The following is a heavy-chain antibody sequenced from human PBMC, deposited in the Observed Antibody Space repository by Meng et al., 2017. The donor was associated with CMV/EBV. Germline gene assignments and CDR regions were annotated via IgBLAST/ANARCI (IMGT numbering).Heavy chain of an antibody. Sequence: GESLKISCAASGFTFSSYAMHWVRQAPGKGLEWVAVISYDGSNKYYADSVKGRFTTSRDNSKNTLYLQMNSLRAEDTAVYYCARDHYDYWGQGTLVTVSS. CDR2: ISYDGSNK. V-gene: IGHV3-30-3*01. CDR3: ARDHYDY. CDR1: GFTFSSYA. D-gene: IGHD1-26*01. J-gene: IGHJ4*02.